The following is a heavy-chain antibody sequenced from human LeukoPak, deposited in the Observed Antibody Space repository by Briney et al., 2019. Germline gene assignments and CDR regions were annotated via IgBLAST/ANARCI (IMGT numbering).Heavy chain of an antibody. CDR3: ARKKTRGPDY. V-gene: IGHV3-74*01. CDR2: INSDGSST. CDR1: GFTFSSYW. D-gene: IGHD3-10*01. J-gene: IGHJ4*02. Sequence: PGGSLRLSCAASGFTFSSYWMHWVRQAPGKGLVWVSRINSDGSSTTYADSAKGRLTISRDNAKNSLYLQMNSLRVEDTAIYYCARKKTRGPDYWGQGTLVTVSS.